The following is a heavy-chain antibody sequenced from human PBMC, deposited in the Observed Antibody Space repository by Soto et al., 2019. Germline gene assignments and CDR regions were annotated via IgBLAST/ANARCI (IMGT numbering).Heavy chain of an antibody. D-gene: IGHD3-3*01. V-gene: IGHV3-7*05. CDR1: GFTFSNYW. J-gene: IGHJ4*02. CDR2: IKQHGSEK. Sequence: PGGSLRLSCAASGFTFSNYWMSWVRQAPGKGLEWVANIKQHGSEKYYVDSVKGRFTISRDNAKNSLYLQMDSLSTGDTAVYYCACDSTSTDFWSGYWTYWGQGTLVTVSS. CDR3: ACDSTSTDFWSGYWTY.